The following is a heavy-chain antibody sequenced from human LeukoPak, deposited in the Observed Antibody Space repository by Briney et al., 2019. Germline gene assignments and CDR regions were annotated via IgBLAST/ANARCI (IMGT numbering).Heavy chain of an antibody. CDR1: GLTFSRYA. CDR3: AKDSIISLDY. D-gene: IGHD3-3*02. J-gene: IGHJ4*02. V-gene: IGHV3-23*01. Sequence: GGSLRLSCAVSGLTFSRYAMSWVRQAPGKGLEWVSAISGSGGSTYYADSVKGRFTISRDNSKNTLYLQMNSLRAEDTAVYYCAKDSIISLDYWGQGTLVTVSS. CDR2: ISGSGGST.